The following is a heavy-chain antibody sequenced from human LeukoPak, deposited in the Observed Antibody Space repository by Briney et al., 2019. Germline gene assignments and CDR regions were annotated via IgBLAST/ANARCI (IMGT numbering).Heavy chain of an antibody. CDR3: ARGRIFHTFGGVIVIFPLDY. V-gene: IGHV3-30*04. J-gene: IGHJ4*02. CDR2: ISYDGNDK. CDR1: GFTFSSYA. D-gene: IGHD3-16*02. Sequence: PGGSLRLSCAASGFTFSSYAMHWVRQAPGKGLEWVAIISYDGNDKYYADSVKGRFTISRDSSKNTLYLQMNSLRSDDTAVYYCARGRIFHTFGGVIVIFPLDYWGQGTLVTVSS.